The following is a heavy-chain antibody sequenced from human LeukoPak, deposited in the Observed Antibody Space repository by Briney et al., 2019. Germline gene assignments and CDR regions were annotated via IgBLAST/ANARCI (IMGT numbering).Heavy chain of an antibody. CDR3: ASSAAAGTFDY. CDR1: GYTFTNYA. J-gene: IGHJ4*02. V-gene: IGHV1-69*13. Sequence: GASVKVSCTTSGYTFTNYAISWVRQAPGQGLEWMGGIIPIFGTANYAQKFQGRVTITADESTSTAYMELSSLRSEDTAVYYCASSAAAGTFDYWGQGTLVTVSS. D-gene: IGHD6-13*01. CDR2: IIPIFGTA.